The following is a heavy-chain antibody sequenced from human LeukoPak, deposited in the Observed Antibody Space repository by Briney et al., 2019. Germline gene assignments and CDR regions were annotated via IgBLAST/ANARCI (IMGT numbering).Heavy chain of an antibody. CDR3: ARGGGYYYDSTGPQRAFDI. CDR2: ISSSSSYI. V-gene: IGHV3-21*01. D-gene: IGHD3-22*01. Sequence: GGSLRLSCAASGFTFSSYSMNWVGQAAGKGLEWVSSISSSSSYIYYADSVKGRFTISRDNAKNSLYLQMNRLRADDTAVYYCARGGGYYYDSTGPQRAFDIWGQGTMVTVSS. CDR1: GFTFSSYS. J-gene: IGHJ3*02.